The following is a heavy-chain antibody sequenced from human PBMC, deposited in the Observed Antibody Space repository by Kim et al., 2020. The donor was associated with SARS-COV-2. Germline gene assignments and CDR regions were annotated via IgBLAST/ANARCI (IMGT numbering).Heavy chain of an antibody. D-gene: IGHD5-12*01. CDR2: ISAASTYI. CDR3: ARGGVATITATQGLDY. V-gene: IGHV3-21*06. CDR1: GFTFSGYT. Sequence: GGSLRLSCAATGFTFSGYTMSWVRQAPGKGLEGVSSISAASTYIFYTASLEGRFTVSRDNAKNSLYLDMNSLGAEDTAVYYCARGGVATITATQGLDYWG. J-gene: IGHJ4*01.